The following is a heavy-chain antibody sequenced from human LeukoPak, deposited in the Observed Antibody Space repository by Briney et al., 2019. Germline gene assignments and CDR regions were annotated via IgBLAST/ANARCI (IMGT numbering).Heavy chain of an antibody. D-gene: IGHD4-23*01. CDR3: AKDGDYGGNYGMDV. CDR2: ISYDGSNK. Sequence: PGRSLRHSCAASGFTFSSYGMHWVRQAPGKGLEWVAVISYDGSNKYYADSVKGRFTISRDNSKNTLYLQMNSLRAEDTAVYYCAKDGDYGGNYGMDVWGQGTTVTVSS. CDR1: GFTFSSYG. V-gene: IGHV3-30*18. J-gene: IGHJ6*02.